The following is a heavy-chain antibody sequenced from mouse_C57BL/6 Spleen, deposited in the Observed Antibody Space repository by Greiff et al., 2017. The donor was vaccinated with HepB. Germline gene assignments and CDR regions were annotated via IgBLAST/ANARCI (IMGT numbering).Heavy chain of an antibody. CDR2: IYPGSGNT. CDR3: ARDYGSSPFAY. CDR1: GYTFTDYY. D-gene: IGHD1-1*01. J-gene: IGHJ3*01. V-gene: IGHV1-76*01. Sequence: VKLMESGAELVRPGASVKLSCKASGYTFTDYYINWVKQRPGQGLEWIARIYPGSGNTYYNEKFKGKATLTAEKSSSTAYMQLSSLTSEDSAVYFCARDYGSSPFAYWGQGTLVTVSA.